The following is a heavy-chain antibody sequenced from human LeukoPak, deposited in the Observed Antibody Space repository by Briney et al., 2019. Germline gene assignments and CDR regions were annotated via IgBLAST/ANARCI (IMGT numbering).Heavy chain of an antibody. D-gene: IGHD3-22*01. CDR1: GFSFSNYA. V-gene: IGHV3-23*01. CDR3: AKSTYYDASGYYREYYFDS. J-gene: IGHJ4*02. CDR2: ISGSGGST. Sequence: GGSLRLSCVPSGFSFSNYAMSWVRQAPGKGLEWVSSISGSGGSTHYVDSVKGRFTISRDKTKNTLYLQMNSLRAEDTAVYYCAKSTYYDASGYYREYYFDSWGQGTLVTVSS.